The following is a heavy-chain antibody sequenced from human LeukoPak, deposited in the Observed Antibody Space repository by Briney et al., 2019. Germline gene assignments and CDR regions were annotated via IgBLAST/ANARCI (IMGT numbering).Heavy chain of an antibody. CDR1: GFTVSSNY. CDR3: ARAPGYRGFLDY. CDR2: ISSSSSYI. Sequence: PGGSLRLSCAASGFTVSSNYMNWVRQAPGMGLEWVSFISSSSSYIYYVDSVKGRFTISRDNAKNSLYLQMNSLRAEDTAVYYCARAPGYRGFLDYWGQGNLVTVSS. J-gene: IGHJ4*02. V-gene: IGHV3-21*01. D-gene: IGHD5-18*01.